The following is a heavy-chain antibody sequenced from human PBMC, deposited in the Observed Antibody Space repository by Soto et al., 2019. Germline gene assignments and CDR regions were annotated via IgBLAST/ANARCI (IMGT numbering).Heavy chain of an antibody. CDR1: GFNFDNYG. Sequence: PGESLRLSCQASGFNFDNYGMHWVRQAPGKGLEWVAVITYDGSNKYYADSVKGRFTISRDNSKNTLSLHLNTLKPEDTAVYHCAKDRVGGTFYTPLGFWGQGTLVTVSS. CDR3: AKDRVGGTFYTPLGF. V-gene: IGHV3-30*18. J-gene: IGHJ4*02. CDR2: ITYDGSNK. D-gene: IGHD1-7*01.